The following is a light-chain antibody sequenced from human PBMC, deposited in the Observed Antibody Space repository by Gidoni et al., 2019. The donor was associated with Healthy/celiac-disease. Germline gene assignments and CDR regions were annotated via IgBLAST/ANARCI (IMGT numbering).Light chain of an antibody. J-gene: IGKJ1*01. CDR2: KAS. CDR3: QQYNSYSGT. V-gene: IGKV1-5*03. CDR1: QSISSW. Sequence: DIQMTQSPSTLSASVGDRVTITCRASQSISSWVAWYQQKPGKAPKLLIYKASSLESGVPSRCSGSGSGTEFTLTISSLQPDDFATYYCQQYNSYSGTFGQGTKVEIK.